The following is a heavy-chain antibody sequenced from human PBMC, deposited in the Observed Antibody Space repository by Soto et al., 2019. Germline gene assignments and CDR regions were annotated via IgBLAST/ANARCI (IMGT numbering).Heavy chain of an antibody. CDR1: GFSLSTSGVG. CDR2: IYWDDDK. D-gene: IGHD3-9*01. CDR3: ALRRAHYDILTGYSESWFDP. V-gene: IGHV2-5*02. Sequence: SGPTLVNRTQTLTLTCTFSGFSLSTSGVGVDWIRQPPGKALEWLALIYWDDDKRYSPSLKSRLTITKDTSKNQVVLTMTNMDPVDTATYYCALRRAHYDILTGYSESWFDPWGQGTLVTVSS. J-gene: IGHJ5*02.